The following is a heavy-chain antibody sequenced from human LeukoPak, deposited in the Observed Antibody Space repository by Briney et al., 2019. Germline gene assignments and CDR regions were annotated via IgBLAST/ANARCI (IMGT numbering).Heavy chain of an antibody. CDR2: ISSSGYTT. J-gene: IGHJ3*02. D-gene: IGHD1-26*01. V-gene: IGHV3-11*04. Sequence: GGSLRLSCAASGFTFSDYYMTWIRQAPGKGLEWVSYISSSGYTTYYIDSVKGRFTISRDNADNLVYLQMNSLRAEDTAVYYCARPYSGSLYDAFDIWGQGTMVTVSS. CDR3: ARPYSGSLYDAFDI. CDR1: GFTFSDYY.